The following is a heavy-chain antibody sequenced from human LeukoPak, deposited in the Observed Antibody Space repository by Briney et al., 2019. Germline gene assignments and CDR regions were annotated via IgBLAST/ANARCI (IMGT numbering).Heavy chain of an antibody. CDR1: GYTLTNYD. V-gene: IGHV1-8*03. Sequence: GASVKDSCMASGYTLTNYDINWVRQATGQGLEWMGWMNPNSGNTDYAQKFQGRVTITRNTAIRTAYMELSSVRSEDTAVYYCARSPTVTTDYYYYMDVWGKGTTVTVSS. J-gene: IGHJ6*03. CDR2: MNPNSGNT. CDR3: ARSPTVTTDYYYYMDV. D-gene: IGHD4-11*01.